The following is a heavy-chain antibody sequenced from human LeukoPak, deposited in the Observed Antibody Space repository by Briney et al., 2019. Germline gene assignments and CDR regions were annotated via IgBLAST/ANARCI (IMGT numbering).Heavy chain of an antibody. Sequence: GGSLRLSCAASGFTFSSYSMNWVRQAPGKGLEWVSYISSSSSTIYYADSVKGRFTISRDNAKNSLYLQMNSLRAEDTAVYYCALGYCSGGSCYYYFYGMDVWGQGTTVTVSS. CDR2: ISSSSSTI. CDR1: GFTFSSYS. D-gene: IGHD2-15*01. V-gene: IGHV3-48*01. CDR3: ALGYCSGGSCYYYFYGMDV. J-gene: IGHJ6*02.